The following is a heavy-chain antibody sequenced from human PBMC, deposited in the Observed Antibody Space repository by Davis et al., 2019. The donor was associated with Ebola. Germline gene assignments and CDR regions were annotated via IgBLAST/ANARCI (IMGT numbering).Heavy chain of an antibody. J-gene: IGHJ6*02. CDR2: IIPILGIA. CDR3: ANQGPYDFWSGSNYYYYGMDV. Sequence: AASVKVSCKASGGTFSSYAISWVRQAPGQPLSWFVRIIPILGIANYAQKFQGRVTITADKSTSTAYMELSSLRSEDTAVYYCANQGPYDFWSGSNYYYYGMDVWGQGTTVTVSS. D-gene: IGHD3-3*01. V-gene: IGHV1-69*04. CDR1: GGTFSSYA.